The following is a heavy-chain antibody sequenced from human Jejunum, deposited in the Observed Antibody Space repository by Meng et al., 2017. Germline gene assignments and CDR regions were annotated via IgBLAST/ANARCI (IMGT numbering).Heavy chain of an antibody. J-gene: IGHJ3*02. CDR1: GFTFYKYW. D-gene: IGHD2-15*01. V-gene: IGHV3-7*01. Sequence: GESLKISCAASGFTFYKYWMSWVRQAPGKGLEWVANMNQDGSEKNFLDSVKGRFTISRDNAKNSLDLQMDRLRAEDTAVYYCARDLGYSTFDIWGRGTMVTVSS. CDR2: MNQDGSEK. CDR3: ARDLGYSTFDI.